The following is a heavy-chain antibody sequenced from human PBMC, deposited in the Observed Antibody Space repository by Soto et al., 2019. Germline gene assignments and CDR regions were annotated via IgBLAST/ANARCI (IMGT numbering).Heavy chain of an antibody. D-gene: IGHD3-3*01. CDR2: ISYDGSNK. Sequence: QVQLVESGGGVVQPGRSLRLSCAASGFTFSSYAMHWVRQAPGKGLEWVAVISYDGSNKYYADSVKGRFTISRDNSKNTLYLQMNSLSAEDTAVYYCARAPYYDFWSGPYYGMDVWGQGTTVTVSS. CDR1: GFTFSSYA. J-gene: IGHJ6*02. V-gene: IGHV3-30-3*01. CDR3: ARAPYYDFWSGPYYGMDV.